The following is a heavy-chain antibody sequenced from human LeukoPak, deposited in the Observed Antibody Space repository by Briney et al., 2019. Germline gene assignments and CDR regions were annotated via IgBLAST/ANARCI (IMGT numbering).Heavy chain of an antibody. D-gene: IGHD1-20*01. V-gene: IGHV4-34*01. CDR2: INHSGST. CDR3: ARKSNWNPGVDY. J-gene: IGHJ4*02. Sequence: SETLSLTCAVYGGSFSGYYWSWIRQPPGKGLEWIGEINHSGSTNYNPSLKSRVTISVDTSKNQFSLKLSSVTAADTAVYYCARKSNWNPGVDYWGQGTLVTVSS. CDR1: GGSFSGYY.